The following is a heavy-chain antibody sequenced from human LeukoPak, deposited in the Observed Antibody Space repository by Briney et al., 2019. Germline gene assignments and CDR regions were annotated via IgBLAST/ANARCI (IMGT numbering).Heavy chain of an antibody. CDR1: GDSVSSNSVS. D-gene: IGHD6-19*01. V-gene: IGHV6-1*01. Sequence: SQTLSLTCAISGDSVSSNSVSWNWIRQSPSRGLEWLGRTYYRSKWYYDYALSVKSRITVNPDTSKNQFSLQLNSVTPEDTAVYYCVRDRPNSSGWTPLDYWGQGTLVTVSS. J-gene: IGHJ4*02. CDR2: TYYRSKWYY. CDR3: VRDRPNSSGWTPLDY.